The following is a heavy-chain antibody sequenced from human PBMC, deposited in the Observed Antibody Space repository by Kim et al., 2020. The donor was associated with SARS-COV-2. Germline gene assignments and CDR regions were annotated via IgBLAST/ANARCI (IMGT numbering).Heavy chain of an antibody. CDR3: ARAREGTPWQNWFDP. J-gene: IGHJ5*02. Sequence: GGSLRLSCAASGFGFSRYVMSWVRQAPGQAPQWVSAITDRGGTKFYADYVRGRFTISRDNSKNMLYLEMNSLKVDDTAMYYCARAREGTPWQNWFDPWGQGTLVTVSS. V-gene: IGHV3-23*01. CDR2: ITDRGGTK. CDR1: GFGFSRYV.